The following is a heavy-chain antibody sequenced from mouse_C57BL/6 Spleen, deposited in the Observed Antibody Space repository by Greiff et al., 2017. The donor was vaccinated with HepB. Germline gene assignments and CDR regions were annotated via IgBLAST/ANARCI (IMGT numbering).Heavy chain of an antibody. V-gene: IGHV1-80*01. CDR1: GYAFSSYW. CDR2: IYPGDGDT. CDR3: AREEYGNYIFDY. J-gene: IGHJ2*01. D-gene: IGHD2-10*02. Sequence: VQLQQSGAELVKPGASVKISCKASGYAFSSYWMNWVKQRPGKGLEWIGQIYPGDGDTNYNGKFKGKATLTADKSSSTAYMQLSSLTSEDSAVYFCAREEYGNYIFDYWGQGTTLTVSS.